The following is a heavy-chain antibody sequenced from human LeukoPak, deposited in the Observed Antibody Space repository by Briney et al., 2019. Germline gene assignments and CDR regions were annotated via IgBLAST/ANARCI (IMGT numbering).Heavy chain of an antibody. Sequence: PGGSLRLSCAASGFTFSDYFMSWIRQAPGKGLEWVSYISSSSSYTNYADSVKGRFTISRDNAKSSLYLQMNSLTAEDTAVYYCARGGSGDRSWFDPWGQGTLLTVSS. CDR1: GFTFSDYF. J-gene: IGHJ5*02. D-gene: IGHD2-15*01. V-gene: IGHV3-11*05. CDR3: ARGGSGDRSWFDP. CDR2: ISSSSSYT.